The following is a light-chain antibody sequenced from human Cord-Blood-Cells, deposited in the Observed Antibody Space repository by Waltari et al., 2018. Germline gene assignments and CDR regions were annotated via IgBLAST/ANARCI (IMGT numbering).Light chain of an antibody. CDR1: SRDVGGYNY. CDR2: NVS. V-gene: IGLV2-14*03. CDR3: SSYTSSSTLV. Sequence: QSALTQPASVSGSPGQSITISCTGTSRDVGGYNYVSWYQQHPGKAPKLRIYNVSNRPSGVSNRFSGSKSGHTASLTISGLQAEDEADYYCSSYTSSSTLVFGGGTKLTVL. J-gene: IGLJ3*02.